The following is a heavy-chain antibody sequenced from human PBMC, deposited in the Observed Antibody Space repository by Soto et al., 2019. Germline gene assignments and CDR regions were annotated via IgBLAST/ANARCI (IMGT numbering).Heavy chain of an antibody. CDR1: GFTFSSYA. Sequence: GGSLRLSCAASGFTFSSYAMSWVRQAPGKGLEWVSAISGSGANTYYADSVKGRFTISRDNSKNTLYLQMNSLRAEDTALYYCAKDKVVVTAPYYGMDVWGQGTTVTVS. D-gene: IGHD3-22*01. V-gene: IGHV3-23*01. CDR2: ISGSGANT. J-gene: IGHJ6*02. CDR3: AKDKVVVTAPYYGMDV.